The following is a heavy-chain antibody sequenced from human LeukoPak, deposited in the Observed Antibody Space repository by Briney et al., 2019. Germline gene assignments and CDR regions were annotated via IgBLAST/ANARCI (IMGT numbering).Heavy chain of an antibody. CDR2: IYPGDSDT. J-gene: IGHJ4*02. CDR3: ARLTRGQQLVLVYFDY. D-gene: IGHD6-13*01. V-gene: IGHV5-51*01. CDR1: GYSFTSYW. Sequence: GESLKISCKGSGYSFTSYWIGWVRQMPGKGLEWMGIIYPGDSDTKYSPSFQGQVTISADKSISTAYLQWSSLKASDTAMYYCARLTRGQQLVLVYFDYWGQGTLVTVSS.